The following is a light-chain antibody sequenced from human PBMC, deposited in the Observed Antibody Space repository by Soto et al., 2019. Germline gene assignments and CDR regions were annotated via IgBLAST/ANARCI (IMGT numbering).Light chain of an antibody. J-gene: IGKJ5*01. CDR3: QQRHMWPIT. Sequence: LSPGERATLSFRASQSFRGLLAWYQQKPGQAPRLLIYDAYNRATGIPPRFSGSGSGTDFTLTISSLEPEDSAVYYCQQRHMWPITFGQGTRLEIK. CDR1: QSFRGL. V-gene: IGKV3-11*01. CDR2: DAY.